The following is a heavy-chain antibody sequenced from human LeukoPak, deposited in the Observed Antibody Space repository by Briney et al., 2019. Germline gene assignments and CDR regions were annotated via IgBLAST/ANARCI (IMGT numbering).Heavy chain of an antibody. CDR2: IIPIFGTA. Sequence: SVQVSCKASGGTFSSYAISWVRQAPGQGLEWMGGIIPIFGTANYAQKFQGRVTITADKSTSTAYMELSSLRSEDTAVYYCARYSGRYPYYMDVWGKGTTVTISS. J-gene: IGHJ6*03. D-gene: IGHD1-26*01. V-gene: IGHV1-69*06. CDR1: GGTFSSYA. CDR3: ARYSGRYPYYMDV.